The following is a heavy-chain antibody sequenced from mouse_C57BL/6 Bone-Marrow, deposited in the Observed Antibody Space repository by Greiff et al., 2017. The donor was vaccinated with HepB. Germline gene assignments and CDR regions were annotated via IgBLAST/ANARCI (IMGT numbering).Heavy chain of an antibody. J-gene: IGHJ2*01. CDR2: IDPSDSYT. Sequence: VQLQQPGAELVKPGASVKLSCKASGYTFTSYCMQWVKQRPGQGLEWIGEIDPSDSYTNYNQKFKGKATLTVDTSSSTAYMQLSSLTSEDSAVYYCASYGSSPLFDYWGQGTTLTVSS. V-gene: IGHV1-50*01. CDR1: GYTFTSYC. D-gene: IGHD1-1*01. CDR3: ASYGSSPLFDY.